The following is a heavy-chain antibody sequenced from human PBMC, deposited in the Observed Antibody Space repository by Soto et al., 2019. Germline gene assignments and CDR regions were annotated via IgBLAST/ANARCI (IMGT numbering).Heavy chain of an antibody. V-gene: IGHV1-69*12. D-gene: IGHD5-18*01. CDR1: GGTFSTYA. Sequence: QVRLVQSGAEVKKPESSVKVSCKAPGGTFSTYAIRWVRQAPGQGLEWMGGIIPMFGTANYAQRFQDRVTIPADESTNTVYMELSSLRSEDTAVYFCASGIQLWLRRINNGYSGWGQGTLVTVSS. CDR2: IIPMFGTA. CDR3: ASGIQLWLRRINNGYSG. J-gene: IGHJ4*02.